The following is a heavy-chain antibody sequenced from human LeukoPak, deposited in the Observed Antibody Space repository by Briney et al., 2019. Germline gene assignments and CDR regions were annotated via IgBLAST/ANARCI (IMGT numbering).Heavy chain of an antibody. J-gene: IGHJ4*02. CDR1: GGSISSYY. V-gene: IGHV4-59*08. D-gene: IGHD2-2*01. CDR3: ARHSSSSWYEGNYFDY. Sequence: SETLSLTCTVSGGSISSYYRSWIRQPPGKGLEWIGYIYYSGSTKYNPSLKSRVTISVDTSKNQFSLKLSSVTAADTAMYYCARHSSSSWYEGNYFDYWGQGTLVTVSS. CDR2: IYYSGST.